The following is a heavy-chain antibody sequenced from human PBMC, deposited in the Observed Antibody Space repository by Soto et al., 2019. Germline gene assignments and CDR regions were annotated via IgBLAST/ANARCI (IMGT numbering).Heavy chain of an antibody. J-gene: IGHJ6*02. CDR2: FDPEDGET. CDR1: GYTLTELS. D-gene: IGHD1-1*01. Sequence: ASVKVSCKVSGYTLTELSMHWVRQAPGKGLEWMGGFDPEDGETIYAQKFQGRVTMTEDTSTDTAYMELSSLRSEDTAVYYCATATVQLERFLRAAESFLRSNYYYGMDVWGQGTTVTVSS. CDR3: ATATVQLERFLRAAESFLRSNYYYGMDV. V-gene: IGHV1-24*01.